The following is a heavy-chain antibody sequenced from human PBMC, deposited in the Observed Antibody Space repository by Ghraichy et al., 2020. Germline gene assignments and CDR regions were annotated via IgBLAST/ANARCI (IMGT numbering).Heavy chain of an antibody. Sequence: SCAASGFTFSSYAMHWVRQAPGKGLEYVSAISSNGGSTYYANSVKGRFTISRDNSKNTLYLQMGSLRAEDMAVYYCARDGSSVSAFDIWGQGTMVTVSS. CDR1: GFTFSSYA. J-gene: IGHJ3*02. D-gene: IGHD6-19*01. CDR3: ARDGSSVSAFDI. V-gene: IGHV3-64*01. CDR2: ISSNGGST.